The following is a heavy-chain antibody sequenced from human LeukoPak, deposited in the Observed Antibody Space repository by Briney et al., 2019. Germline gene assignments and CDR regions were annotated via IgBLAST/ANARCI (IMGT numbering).Heavy chain of an antibody. CDR1: GFTFSSYA. Sequence: PGGSLRLSCAASGFTFSSYAMSWVRQAPGKGLEWGSAISGGGGSTYYADSVKGRFTISRDNSKNTLYLQMNSLRAEDTAVYYCAKAPKPGIAAAGPGYWGQGTLVTVSS. CDR2: ISGGGGST. CDR3: AKAPKPGIAAAGPGY. D-gene: IGHD6-13*01. J-gene: IGHJ4*02. V-gene: IGHV3-23*01.